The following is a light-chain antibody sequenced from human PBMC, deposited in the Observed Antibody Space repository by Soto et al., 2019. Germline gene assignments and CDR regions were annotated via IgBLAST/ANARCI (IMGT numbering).Light chain of an antibody. CDR1: QSLLHSNGYNY. Sequence: DIVMTQSPLSLPVTPGEPASISCRSSQSLLHSNGYNYLDWYLQKPGQSPQLLIYLGSNRSSGVPDRFSGSGSGTDFTLKISRAEAEDVGVYYCMQALQNPTYTFGQGTKVDIX. J-gene: IGKJ2*01. CDR2: LGS. V-gene: IGKV2-28*01. CDR3: MQALQNPTYT.